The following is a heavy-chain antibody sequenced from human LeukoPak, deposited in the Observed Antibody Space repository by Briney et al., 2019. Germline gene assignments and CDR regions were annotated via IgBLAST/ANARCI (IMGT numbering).Heavy chain of an antibody. D-gene: IGHD6-13*01. Sequence: SETLSLTCTVSGGSIRSGNYYWSWIRQPAGKALEWIGRIYTSGSTNYNPSLKSRVTISVDTSKNQFSLRLSSVTAADTAVYYCARLASAAYYYYYYYYMDVWGKGTTVTISS. CDR1: GGSIRSGNYY. V-gene: IGHV4-61*02. CDR3: ARLASAAYYYYYYYYMDV. J-gene: IGHJ6*03. CDR2: IYTSGST.